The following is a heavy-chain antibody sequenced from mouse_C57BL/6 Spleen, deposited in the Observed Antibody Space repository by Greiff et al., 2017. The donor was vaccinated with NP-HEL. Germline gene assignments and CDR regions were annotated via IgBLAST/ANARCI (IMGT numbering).Heavy chain of an antibody. J-gene: IGHJ3*01. CDR2: ISDGGSYT. V-gene: IGHV5-4*01. CDR1: GFTFSSYA. CDR3: ARDDADKAWFAY. Sequence: EVQRVESGGGLVKPGGSLKLSCAASGFTFSSYAMSWVRQTPEQRLEWVATISDGGSYTYYPDNVKGRFTISRDNAKNNLYLQMSHLKSEDTAMYYCARDDADKAWFAYWGQGTLVTVSA.